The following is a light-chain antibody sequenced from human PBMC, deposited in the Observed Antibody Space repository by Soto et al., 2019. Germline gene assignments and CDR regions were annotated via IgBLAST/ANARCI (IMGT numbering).Light chain of an antibody. V-gene: IGLV2-8*01. Sequence: QSALTQPPSASGSPGQSVTISCTGTSSDVGGYKYVSWYQQHPGKAPKLLIYDVSKRPSGVPDRFSGSKSGNTASLTVSGLQAADEADYYCSSYAGSDNWVFGGGTKLTVL. CDR1: SSDVGGYKY. CDR3: SSYAGSDNWV. CDR2: DVS. J-gene: IGLJ3*02.